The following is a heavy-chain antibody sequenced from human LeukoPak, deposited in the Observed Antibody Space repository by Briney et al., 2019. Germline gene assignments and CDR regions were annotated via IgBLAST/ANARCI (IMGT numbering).Heavy chain of an antibody. J-gene: IGHJ4*02. CDR1: GFTFSSYS. Sequence: GGFLRLSCAASGFTFSSYSMNWVRQAPGKGLEWVSYISSSSSTIYYADSVKGRFTISRDNAKNSLYLQMNSLRAEDTAVYYCARDWVYYYDSSGSAFDYWGLGTLVTVSS. CDR2: ISSSSSTI. V-gene: IGHV3-48*01. CDR3: ARDWVYYYDSSGSAFDY. D-gene: IGHD3-22*01.